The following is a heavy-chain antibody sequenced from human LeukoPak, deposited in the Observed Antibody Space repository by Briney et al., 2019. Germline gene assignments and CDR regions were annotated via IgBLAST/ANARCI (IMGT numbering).Heavy chain of an antibody. Sequence: GGSLRLSCAASGFTFDDYAMHWVRQAPGKGLEWVSGISWDSGSIGYADSVKGRFTISRDNAKNSLYLQMNSLRAEDMALYYCAKASYEGAFDICGQGTMVTVSS. CDR2: ISWDSGSI. CDR3: AKASYEGAFDI. CDR1: GFTFDDYA. J-gene: IGHJ3*02. V-gene: IGHV3-9*03. D-gene: IGHD5-12*01.